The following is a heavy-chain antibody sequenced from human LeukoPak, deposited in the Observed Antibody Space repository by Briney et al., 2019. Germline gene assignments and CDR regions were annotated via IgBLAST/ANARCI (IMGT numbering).Heavy chain of an antibody. Sequence: ASVKVSCKASGYTFTSYGISWVRQAPGQGLEWMGWISAYNGNTNYAQKLQGRVTMTTDTSTSTAYMELSSLRSEDTAVYYCAREEYYRDAFEIWGQGTMVTVSS. CDR1: GYTFTSYG. CDR2: ISAYNGNT. D-gene: IGHD2/OR15-2a*01. V-gene: IGHV1-18*01. J-gene: IGHJ3*02. CDR3: AREEYYRDAFEI.